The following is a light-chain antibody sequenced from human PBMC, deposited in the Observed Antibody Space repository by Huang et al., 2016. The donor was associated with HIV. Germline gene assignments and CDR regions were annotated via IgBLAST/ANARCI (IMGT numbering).Light chain of an antibody. V-gene: IGKV3-15*01. Sequence: EIVMTQSPATLSVSPGERATLTCRASQSVSSNLAWYQQNPGQAPRLLIYGASTRATGIPARFSGSGSGTEFTLTISSLKSEDFAVYYCQQYNNWPKVFTFGPGTKVDIK. CDR1: QSVSSN. CDR3: QQYNNWPKVFT. CDR2: GAS. J-gene: IGKJ3*01.